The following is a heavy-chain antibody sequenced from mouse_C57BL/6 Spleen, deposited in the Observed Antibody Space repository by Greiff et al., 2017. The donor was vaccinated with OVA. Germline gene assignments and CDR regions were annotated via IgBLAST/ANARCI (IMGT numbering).Heavy chain of an antibody. CDR3: AGTGTDYAMDY. V-gene: IGHV1-54*01. CDR2: INPGSGGT. Sequence: VQLQQSGAELVRPGTSVKVSCKASGYAFTNYLIEWVKQRPGQGLEWIGVINPGSGGTNYNEKFKGKATLTADKSSSTAYMQLSSLTSEDSAVYFCAGTGTDYAMDYWGQGTSVTVSS. D-gene: IGHD4-1*01. J-gene: IGHJ4*01. CDR1: GYAFTNYL.